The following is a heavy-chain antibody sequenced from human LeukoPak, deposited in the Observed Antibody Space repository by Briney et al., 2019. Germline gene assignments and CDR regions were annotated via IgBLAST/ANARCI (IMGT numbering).Heavy chain of an antibody. J-gene: IGHJ3*01. V-gene: IGHV5-51*01. CDR1: GYSFTSYC. Sequence: GESLKISCKVSGYSFTSYCIGWVRQMPGKGLEWMGIIYPGDSGPTYSPSFQGQVTISVDKSINTAYLQWSSLQASDTAMYYCGISGDRVPLQDDVFDVWGHGTMVTVST. CDR3: GISGDRVPLQDDVFDV. D-gene: IGHD1-26*01. CDR2: IYPGDSGP.